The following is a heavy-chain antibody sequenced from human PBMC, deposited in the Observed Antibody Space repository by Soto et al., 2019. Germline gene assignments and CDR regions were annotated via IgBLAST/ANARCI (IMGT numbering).Heavy chain of an antibody. Sequence: GGSLRLSCAASGFTFSRYAMHWVRQAPGEGLEWVAVISRDGSSKYYGDTVKGRFTVSRDNSNNTLYLSMTSLRPDDTAVFYCARSRNGAVPDSINFWGQGTLVTVSS. D-gene: IGHD2-8*01. CDR2: ISRDGSSK. CDR3: ARSRNGAVPDSINF. V-gene: IGHV3-30-3*01. CDR1: GFTFSRYA. J-gene: IGHJ4*02.